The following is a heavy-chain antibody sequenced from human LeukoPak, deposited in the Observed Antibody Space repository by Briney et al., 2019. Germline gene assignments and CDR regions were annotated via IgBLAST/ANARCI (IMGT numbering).Heavy chain of an antibody. CDR3: ARESESSGWYDY. J-gene: IGHJ4*02. Sequence: GGSLRLSCAAPGFMFHDYAIHWVRQAPGMGREWVSLISGDGGSTFYADSVKGRFTISRDNSKNSLYLQMNSLRSDDTALYYCARESESSGWYDYWGQGTLVTVSS. CDR1: GFMFHDYA. D-gene: IGHD6-19*01. CDR2: ISGDGGST. V-gene: IGHV3-43*02.